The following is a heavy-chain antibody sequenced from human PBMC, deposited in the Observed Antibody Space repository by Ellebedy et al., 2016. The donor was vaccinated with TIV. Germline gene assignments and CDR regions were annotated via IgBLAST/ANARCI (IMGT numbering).Heavy chain of an antibody. CDR1: GYTFTNYD. Sequence: AASVKVSCKASGYTFTNYDINWVRRATGQGLEWMGWMNPNSANTGYAQQLQGRVTITRNTSISTAYMELSSLRSDDTAVYYCARYPTPTIAAAGPEGKTPTPSGMDVWGQGTTVTVSS. CDR2: MNPNSANT. CDR3: ARYPTPTIAAAGPEGKTPTPSGMDV. J-gene: IGHJ6*02. V-gene: IGHV1-8*01. D-gene: IGHD6-13*01.